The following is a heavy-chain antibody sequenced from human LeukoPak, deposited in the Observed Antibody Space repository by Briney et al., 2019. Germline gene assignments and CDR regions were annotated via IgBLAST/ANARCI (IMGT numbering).Heavy chain of an antibody. D-gene: IGHD3-3*01. J-gene: IGHJ5*02. CDR2: IIPIFGTA. Sequence: ASVNVSCKASGGTFSSYAISWVRQAPGQGLEWMGRIIPIFGTANYAQKFQGRVTITTDESTSTAYMELSSLRSEDTAVYYCARRPYFGVAGGWFDPWGQGTLVTVSS. CDR1: GGTFSSYA. CDR3: ARRPYFGVAGGWFDP. V-gene: IGHV1-69*05.